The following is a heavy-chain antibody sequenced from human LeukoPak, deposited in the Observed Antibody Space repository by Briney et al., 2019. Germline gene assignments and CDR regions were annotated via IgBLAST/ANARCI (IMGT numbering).Heavy chain of an antibody. V-gene: IGHV3-48*03. CDR3: ARAGRRFGELKLKRWFDP. D-gene: IGHD3-10*01. Sequence: GGSLRLSCAASGFTFSSYEMNWVRQAPGKGLEWVSYISSSGSTIYYADSVKGRFTIPRDNAKNSLYLQMNCLRAEDTAVYYCARAGRRFGELKLKRWFDPWGQGTLVTVSS. CDR1: GFTFSSYE. CDR2: ISSSGSTI. J-gene: IGHJ5*02.